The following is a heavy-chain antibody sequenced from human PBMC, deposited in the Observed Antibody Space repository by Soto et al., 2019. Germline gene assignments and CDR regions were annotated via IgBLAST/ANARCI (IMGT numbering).Heavy chain of an antibody. Sequence: EVQLLESGGGLIQPGGSLRLSCAASGFAFSRSAMAWVRQAPEKGLEWVSSISEGGGTTFYAGSVEGRFTISRDNSMNTLYLQMNSVRADDTAVYYCAKGGYRHAYDWGRGTLVTVSS. D-gene: IGHD3-16*01. V-gene: IGHV3-23*01. CDR1: GFAFSRSA. CDR3: AKGGYRHAYD. CDR2: ISEGGGTT. J-gene: IGHJ4*02.